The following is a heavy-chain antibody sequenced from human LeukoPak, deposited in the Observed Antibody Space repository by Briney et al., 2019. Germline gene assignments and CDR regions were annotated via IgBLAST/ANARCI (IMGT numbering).Heavy chain of an antibody. CDR2: ISYDGSNK. D-gene: IGHD2-21*02. Sequence: GGSLRLSCAASGFTFSTYGMHWVRQAPGKGLEWVAVISYDGSNKYYADSVKGRFTISRDKSKNTLYLQMNSLRVEDTAVYYCAKEVTSLDDWGQGALVTVSS. J-gene: IGHJ4*02. V-gene: IGHV3-30*18. CDR1: GFTFSTYG. CDR3: AKEVTSLDD.